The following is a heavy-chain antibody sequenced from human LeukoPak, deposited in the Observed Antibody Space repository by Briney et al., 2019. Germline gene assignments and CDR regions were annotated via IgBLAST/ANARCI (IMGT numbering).Heavy chain of an antibody. Sequence: SETLSLTCTVSDYSISSGYYWGWIRQPPGKGLEWIGSIYHSGSTYYNPSLKSRVTISVDTSKNQFSLKLTSVTAADTAVYYCARLSQWLAIDYWGQGTLVTVSS. CDR1: DYSISSGYY. V-gene: IGHV4-38-2*02. CDR2: IYHSGST. D-gene: IGHD6-19*01. CDR3: ARLSQWLAIDY. J-gene: IGHJ4*02.